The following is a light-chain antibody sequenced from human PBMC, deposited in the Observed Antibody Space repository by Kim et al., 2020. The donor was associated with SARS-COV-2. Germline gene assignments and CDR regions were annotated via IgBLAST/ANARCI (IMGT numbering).Light chain of an antibody. V-gene: IGKV3-11*01. Sequence: EIVLTQSPATLSLSPGESATLSCRASQSVGSYLAWYQHKPGQAPRLLIYDASNRATGIPARFSGSGSGTDFTLTISSLEPEDFAVYYCQQRSIWPRLTFGGGTKVDIK. J-gene: IGKJ4*01. CDR2: DAS. CDR1: QSVGSY. CDR3: QQRSIWPRLT.